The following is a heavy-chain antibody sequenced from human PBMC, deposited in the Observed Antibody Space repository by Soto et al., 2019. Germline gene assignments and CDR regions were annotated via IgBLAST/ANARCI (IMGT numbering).Heavy chain of an antibody. CDR2: IIPIPGTA. V-gene: IGHV1-69*01. CDR1: GGTFGSYA. Sequence: QVQLVQSGAEVKKPGSSVKVSCKASGGTFGSYAISWVRQAPGQGLKWMGGIIPIPGTANYAQKFQGRVTIAADESTSTAYMELSSLRSEETAVYYCARSQGSSTSLEIYYYYYYGMDVWGQGTTVTVSS. CDR3: ARSQGSSTSLEIYYYYYYGMDV. D-gene: IGHD2-2*01. J-gene: IGHJ6*02.